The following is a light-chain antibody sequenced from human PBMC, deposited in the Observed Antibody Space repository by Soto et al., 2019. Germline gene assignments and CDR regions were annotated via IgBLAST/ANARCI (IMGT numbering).Light chain of an antibody. V-gene: IGLV1-40*01. J-gene: IGLJ2*01. Sequence: QSVLTQPPSVSGAPGQRVTISCTGSSSNIGAGYDVHWYQQLPGTAPKVLIYDNNSRPSGVPGRFSGSKSGTSASLAIPGLQAEDEAYYYCHSYDVSLSGPVFGGGTKLTVL. CDR2: DNN. CDR1: SSNIGAGYD. CDR3: HSYDVSLSGPV.